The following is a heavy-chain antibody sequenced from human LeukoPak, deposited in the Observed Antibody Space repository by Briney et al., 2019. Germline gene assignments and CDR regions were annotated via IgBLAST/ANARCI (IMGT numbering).Heavy chain of an antibody. CDR1: GGSFSSGSYY. J-gene: IGHJ2*01. CDR2: IYNSGST. Sequence: SETLSLTCTVSGGSFSSGSYYWSWIRQPPGKGLEWIGYIYNSGSTNYSPSLKSRVTISVDTSKNQFSLKLSSVTAADRAVYYCARGRWYFDLWGRGTLVTVSS. CDR3: ARGRWYFDL. V-gene: IGHV4-61*01.